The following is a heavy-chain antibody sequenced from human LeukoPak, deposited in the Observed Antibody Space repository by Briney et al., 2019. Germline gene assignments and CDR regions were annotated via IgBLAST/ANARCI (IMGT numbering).Heavy chain of an antibody. Sequence: TGGSLRLSCAASGFTFSSYAMSWVRQAPGKGLEWFSAISGSGGSTYYADSVKGRFTISRDNSKNTLYLQMNSLRAEDTALYYCAREWEWLPDYWGQGTLVTVSS. CDR3: AREWEWLPDY. CDR1: GFTFSSYA. J-gene: IGHJ4*02. CDR2: ISGSGGST. D-gene: IGHD1-26*01. V-gene: IGHV3-23*01.